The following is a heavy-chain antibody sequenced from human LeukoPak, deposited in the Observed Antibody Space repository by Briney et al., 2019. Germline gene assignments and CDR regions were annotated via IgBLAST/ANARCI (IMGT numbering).Heavy chain of an antibody. CDR2: INPNSGGT. Sequence: ASVKGSCKASGYTFTGFYMHWVRQAPGQGLEWMGWINPNSGGTNYAQKFQGRVTMTRDTSISAAYMELSRLRSDDTAVYYCARVMVRGVSGPGYWGQGTLVTVSS. V-gene: IGHV1-2*02. J-gene: IGHJ4*02. CDR1: GYTFTGFY. D-gene: IGHD3-10*01. CDR3: ARVMVRGVSGPGY.